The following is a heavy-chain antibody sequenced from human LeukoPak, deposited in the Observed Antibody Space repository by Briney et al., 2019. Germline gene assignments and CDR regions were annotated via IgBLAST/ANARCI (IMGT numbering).Heavy chain of an antibody. V-gene: IGHV3-23*01. J-gene: IGHJ4*02. CDR2: ISGSGFT. D-gene: IGHD4-17*01. CDR1: GFTLTNYA. CDR3: AKYRDYHFDF. Sequence: GGSLRLSCAAFGFTLTNYAMGWVRQAPGKGLEWVSDISGSGFTSYADSVKGRSTIFRDNSKNTLYLQMNRLRDEDTALYYCAKYRDYHFDFWGQGTLVTVSS.